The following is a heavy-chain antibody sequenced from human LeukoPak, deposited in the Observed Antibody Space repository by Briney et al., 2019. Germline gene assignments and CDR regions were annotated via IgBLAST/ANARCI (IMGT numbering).Heavy chain of an antibody. D-gene: IGHD5-18*01. CDR2: INPSGGST. V-gene: IGHV1-46*01. CDR1: GYTFTSYY. Sequence: ASVKVSCKASGYTFTSYYMHWVRQAPGQGLEWMGIINPSGGSTSYAQKFQGRVTITRDTSTSTVYLELSSLRSEDTAVYYCARADTAMAPHCFVDYWGQGTLVTVSS. J-gene: IGHJ4*02. CDR3: ARADTAMAPHCFVDY.